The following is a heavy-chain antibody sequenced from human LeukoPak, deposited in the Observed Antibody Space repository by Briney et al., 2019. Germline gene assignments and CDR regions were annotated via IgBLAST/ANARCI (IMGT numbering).Heavy chain of an antibody. Sequence: ASVKVSCKASGYTFTSYGISWVRQAPGQGLEWMGWISAYNGNTNYAQKLQGRVTMTTDTSTSTAYMELRSLRSDDTAVYYCAREKPVKGYYYYYGMDVWGQGTTVIVSS. CDR2: ISAYNGNT. J-gene: IGHJ6*02. CDR1: GYTFTSYG. V-gene: IGHV1-18*01. D-gene: IGHD3-16*02. CDR3: AREKPVKGYYYYYGMDV.